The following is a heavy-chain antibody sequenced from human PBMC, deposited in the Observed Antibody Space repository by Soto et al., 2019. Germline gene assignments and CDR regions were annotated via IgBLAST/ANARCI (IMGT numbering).Heavy chain of an antibody. CDR1: GFAFSSYG. J-gene: IGHJ4*02. D-gene: IGHD6-13*01. V-gene: IGHV3-30*03. CDR3: ARDIAAAGRGCLDY. Sequence: SLRLSCAASGFAFSSYGMHWVRQAPGKGLEWVAVISYDGSNKYYADSVKGRFTISRDNSKNTLYPQMNSLRAEDTAVYYCARDIAAAGRGCLDYWGQGTLVTVSS. CDR2: ISYDGSNK.